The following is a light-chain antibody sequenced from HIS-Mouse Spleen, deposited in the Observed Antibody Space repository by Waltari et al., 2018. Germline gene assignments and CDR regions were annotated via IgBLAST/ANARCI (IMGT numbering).Light chain of an antibody. CDR3: CSYAGSSTLV. Sequence: QSALTQPASVSGSPGQSITISCTGTSSDVGSYNLVSWYQQHPGKAPILMIYEGSKRPSVVSKRFSGSKSGNTASLTISGLQAEDEADYYCCSYAGSSTLVFGGGTKLTVL. CDR2: EGS. CDR1: SSDVGSYNL. V-gene: IGLV2-23*01. J-gene: IGLJ2*01.